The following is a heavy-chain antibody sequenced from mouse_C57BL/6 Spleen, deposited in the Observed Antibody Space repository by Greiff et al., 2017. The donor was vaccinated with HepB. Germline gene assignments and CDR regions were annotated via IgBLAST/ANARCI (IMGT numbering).Heavy chain of an antibody. J-gene: IGHJ3*01. CDR3: TVESYYRFAY. D-gene: IGHD2-12*01. Sequence: VQLQQSGAELVRPGASVTLSCKASGYTFTDYERQWVKQTPVDGLEWIGAIDPETGGTAYNQKLKGKAILTADKSCSTAYMEVRSVTSEDAAVYYCTVESYYRFAYRGQGTLVTVSA. CDR1: GYTFTDYE. V-gene: IGHV1-15*01. CDR2: IDPETGGT.